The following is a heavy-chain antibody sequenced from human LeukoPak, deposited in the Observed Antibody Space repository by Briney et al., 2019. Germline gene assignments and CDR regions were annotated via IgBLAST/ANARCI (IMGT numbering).Heavy chain of an antibody. CDR2: IYYSGST. J-gene: IGHJ4*02. V-gene: IGHV4-59*12. CDR1: GGSISSYY. CDR3: ARTYGSGSPGVDY. Sequence: SETLSLTCTVSGGSISSYYWSWIRQPPGKGLEWIGFIYYSGSTYYNPSLKSRVTISVDTSKNQFSLKLSSVTAADTAVYYCARTYGSGSPGVDYWGQGTLVTVSS. D-gene: IGHD3-10*01.